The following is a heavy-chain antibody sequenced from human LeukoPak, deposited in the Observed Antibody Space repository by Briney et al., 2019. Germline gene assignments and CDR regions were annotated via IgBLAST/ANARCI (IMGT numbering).Heavy chain of an antibody. CDR2: ISGSGGST. Sequence: GGSLRLSCAASGFTFSSYAMSWVRQAPGKGLEWVSAISGSGGSTYYADSVKGRFTISRDNSKNTLYLQMNSLRAEDTAVYYCAKGPFGGYDRPVFDYWGQGTLVTVSS. CDR1: GFTFSSYA. D-gene: IGHD5-12*01. J-gene: IGHJ4*02. CDR3: AKGPFGGYDRPVFDY. V-gene: IGHV3-23*01.